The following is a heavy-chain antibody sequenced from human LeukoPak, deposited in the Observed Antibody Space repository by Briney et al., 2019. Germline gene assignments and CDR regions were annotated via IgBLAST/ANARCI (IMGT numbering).Heavy chain of an antibody. CDR3: ARVGPSIARPRFGNYDSSVY. CDR1: GFTFSSYW. D-gene: IGHD3-22*01. J-gene: IGHJ4*02. CDR2: IKQDGSEK. Sequence: PGGSLRLSCAASGFTFSSYWMSWVRQAPGKGLEWVANIKQDGSEKYYVDSVKGRFTISRDNAKNSLYLQMNSLRAEDTAVYYCARVGPSIARPRFGNYDSSVYWGQGTLVTVSS. V-gene: IGHV3-7*01.